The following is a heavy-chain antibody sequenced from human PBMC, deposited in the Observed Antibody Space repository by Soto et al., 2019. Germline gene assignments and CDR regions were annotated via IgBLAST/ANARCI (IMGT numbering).Heavy chain of an antibody. V-gene: IGHV4-59*08. CDR2: IYYSGST. J-gene: IGHJ5*02. Sequence: SETLSLTCTVSGGSISSYYWSWIRQPPGKGLEWIGYIYYSGSTNYNPSLKSRVTISVDTSKNQFSLKLSSVTAADTAVYYCAREGYGDYLWWFDPWGQGTLVTVSS. CDR3: AREGYGDYLWWFDP. CDR1: GGSISSYY. D-gene: IGHD4-17*01.